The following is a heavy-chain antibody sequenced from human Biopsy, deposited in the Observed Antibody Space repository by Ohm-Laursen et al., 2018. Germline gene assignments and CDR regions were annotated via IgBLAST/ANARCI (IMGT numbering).Heavy chain of an antibody. D-gene: IGHD3-3*01. Sequence: ESSVKVSCKASGGTFSNYAIRWVRQAPGEGLEWVGGIIALYGLVNSAPNFQGRVSITADKSTTTAYMELSNLKSEDTAVYYCATPFQYYDAWGGYPPFDHWGQGTLVTVSS. CDR3: ATPFQYYDAWGGYPPFDH. CDR2: IIALYGLV. J-gene: IGHJ4*02. V-gene: IGHV1-69*17. CDR1: GGTFSNYA.